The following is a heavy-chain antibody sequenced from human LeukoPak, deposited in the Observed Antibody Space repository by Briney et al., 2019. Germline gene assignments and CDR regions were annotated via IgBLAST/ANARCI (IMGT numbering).Heavy chain of an antibody. J-gene: IGHJ5*02. CDR3: ARGETRFDP. CDR1: GFTFSSYA. V-gene: IGHV3-30-3*01. Sequence: GGSLRLSCAASGFTFSSYAMHWVRQAPGKGLEWVAVISYDGSNKYYADSVKGRFTISRDNSKNTLYLQMNSLRAEDTAVYYCARGETRFDPWSQGTLVTVSS. CDR2: ISYDGSNK. D-gene: IGHD1-26*01.